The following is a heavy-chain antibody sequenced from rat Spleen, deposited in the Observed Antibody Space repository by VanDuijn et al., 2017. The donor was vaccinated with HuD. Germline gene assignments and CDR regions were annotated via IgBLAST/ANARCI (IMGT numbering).Heavy chain of an antibody. V-gene: IGHV5-7*01. D-gene: IGHD1-4*01. CDR2: INYDGSSI. J-gene: IGHJ2*01. CDR3: ARPNYPGFNYFDY. Sequence: EVQLVESGGGLVQPGRSLKLSCAASGRTFSDYYMAWVRQAPTKGLEWVATINYDGSSIYYRDTVKGRFTISRDNAKSTLYLQMDSLRSEDTATYYCARPNYPGFNYFDYWGQGVMVTVSS. CDR1: GRTFSDYY.